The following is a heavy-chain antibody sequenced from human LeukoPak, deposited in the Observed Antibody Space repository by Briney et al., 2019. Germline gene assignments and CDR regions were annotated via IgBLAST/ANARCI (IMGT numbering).Heavy chain of an antibody. D-gene: IGHD3-10*01. CDR3: ARDLPITMVRGVIVGWFDP. Sequence: GGSLRLSCAASGFTFSNYWMSWVRQAPGKGLEWVANIKQDGSEKYYVDSVKGRFTVSRDNAKNSLYLQMNSLRAEDTAVYYCARDLPITMVRGVIVGWFDPWGQGTLVTVSS. CDR2: IKQDGSEK. J-gene: IGHJ5*02. CDR1: GFTFSNYW. V-gene: IGHV3-7*01.